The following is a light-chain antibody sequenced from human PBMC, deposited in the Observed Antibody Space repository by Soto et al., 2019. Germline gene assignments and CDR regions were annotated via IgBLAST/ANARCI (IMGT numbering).Light chain of an antibody. CDR3: QQRSNWMT. CDR1: QSVSSY. Sequence: EIVLTQSPAILSLSPGERATLSCRASQSVSSYLAWYQQKPGQAPRLLIYDASNRATGIPARFSGSGSGTDFTLTISSLQPEDFAVYYCQQRSNWMTFGQGTRLEI. J-gene: IGKJ5*01. CDR2: DAS. V-gene: IGKV3-11*01.